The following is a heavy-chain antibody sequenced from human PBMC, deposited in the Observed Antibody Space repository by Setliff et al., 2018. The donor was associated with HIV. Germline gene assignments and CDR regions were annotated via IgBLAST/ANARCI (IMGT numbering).Heavy chain of an antibody. CDR2: IYHSGSA. D-gene: IGHD6-19*01. CDR3: ARGGTVSADFDS. V-gene: IGHV4-38-2*01. J-gene: IGHJ4*02. CDR1: GYSLSSDYD. Sequence: SETLSLTCAVAGYSLSSDYDWGWIRQPPGKGLEWIASIYHSGSAYSNPSFNSRVTFSVDTSENQFSLRLSSVTAADPAVYFCARGGTVSADFDSWSQGTLVTVSS.